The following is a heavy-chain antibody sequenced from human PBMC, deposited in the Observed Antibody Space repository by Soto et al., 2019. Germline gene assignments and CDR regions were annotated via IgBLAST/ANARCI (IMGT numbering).Heavy chain of an antibody. CDR3: ARMGRAYDFWSGYSSYYGMDV. J-gene: IGHJ6*02. D-gene: IGHD3-3*01. Sequence: SGPTLVNPTETLTLTCTVSGFSLSNARMGVGWIRQPPGKALEWLAHIFSNDEKSYSTSLKSRLTISKDTSKSQVVLTMTNMDPVDTATYYCARMGRAYDFWSGYSSYYGMDVWGQGTTVTVSS. CDR2: IFSNDEK. V-gene: IGHV2-26*01. CDR1: GFSLSNARMG.